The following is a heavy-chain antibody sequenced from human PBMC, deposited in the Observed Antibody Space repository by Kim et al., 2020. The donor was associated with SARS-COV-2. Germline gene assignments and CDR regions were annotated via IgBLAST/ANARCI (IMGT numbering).Heavy chain of an antibody. V-gene: IGHV3-30*18. CDR2: ISYDGRNK. CDR3: AKESGDYDTYYYYGMDV. CDR1: GFTFSSYG. D-gene: IGHD4-17*01. Sequence: GGSLRLSCAASGFTFSSYGMHWVRQAPGKGLEWVAVISYDGRNKYYADSVKGRFTISRDNSKNTLYLQMNSLRAEDTAVYYCAKESGDYDTYYYYGMDVWGQGTTVTVSS. J-gene: IGHJ6*02.